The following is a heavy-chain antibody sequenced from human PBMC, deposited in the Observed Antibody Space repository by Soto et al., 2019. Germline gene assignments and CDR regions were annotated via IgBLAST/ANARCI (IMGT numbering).Heavy chain of an antibody. CDR1: GYTFTSYG. V-gene: IGHV1-18*01. CDR3: ATRSPAFDY. CDR2: ISTYKGNT. Sequence: QVQLVQSGPEVKKPGASVKVSCKTSGYTFTSYGISWVRQAPGQGLEWMGWISTYKGNTNYAQKFQGRVTMTTDTSTSTAYMELRSLRPDDTAVYYCATRSPAFDYWGQGTLVTVSS. J-gene: IGHJ4*02.